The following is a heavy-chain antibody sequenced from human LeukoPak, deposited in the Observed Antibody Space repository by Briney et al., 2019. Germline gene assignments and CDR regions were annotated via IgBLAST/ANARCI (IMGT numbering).Heavy chain of an antibody. D-gene: IGHD5-12*01. CDR1: GFTFSSYS. CDR2: ISSSSSYI. J-gene: IGHJ3*02. V-gene: IGHV3-21*01. CDR3: ARLNIVATTRAFDI. Sequence: PGGSLRLSCAASGFTFSSYSMNWVRQAPGKGLEWVSSISSSSSYIYYADSVKGRFTISRDNAKNSLYLQMNSLRAEDTAVYYCARLNIVATTRAFDIWGQGTMVTVSS.